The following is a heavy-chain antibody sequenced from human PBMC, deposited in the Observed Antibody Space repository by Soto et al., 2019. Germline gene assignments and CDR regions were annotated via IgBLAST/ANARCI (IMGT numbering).Heavy chain of an antibody. V-gene: IGHV1-18*01. CDR1: GYTFTSYG. D-gene: IGHD1-26*01. CDR3: ARDSNIVGAYYYGMDV. J-gene: IGHJ6*02. CDR2: ISAYNGNT. Sequence: GAAVKVSCKASGYTFTSYGISWVRQAPGQGLEWMGWISAYNGNTNYAQKLQGRVTMTTDTSTSTAYMELRSLRSDDTAVYYCARDSNIVGAYYYGMDVWGQGTTGTVSS.